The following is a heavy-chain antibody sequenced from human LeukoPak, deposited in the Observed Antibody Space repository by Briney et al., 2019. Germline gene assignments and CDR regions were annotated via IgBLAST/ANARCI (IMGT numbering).Heavy chain of an antibody. CDR3: AREEQSSIDY. V-gene: IGHV4-4*02. D-gene: IGHD6-19*01. CDR1: GGSISSSNW. CDR2: INHSGST. Sequence: PSGTLSLTCAVSGGSISSSNWWSWIRQPPGKGLEWIGEINHSGSTNYNPSLKSRVTISVDTSKNQSSLKLSSVTAADTAVYYCAREEQSSIDYWGQGTLVTVSS. J-gene: IGHJ4*02.